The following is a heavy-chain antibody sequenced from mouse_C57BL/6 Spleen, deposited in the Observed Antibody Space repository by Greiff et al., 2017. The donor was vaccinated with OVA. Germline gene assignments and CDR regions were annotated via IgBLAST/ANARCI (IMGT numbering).Heavy chain of an antibody. V-gene: IGHV1-42*01. Sequence: EVQLQQSGPELVKPGASVKISCKASGYSFTGYYMNWVKQSPEKSLEWIGEINPSTGGTTYNQKFKAKATLTVDKSSSTAYMQLKSLTSEDSAVYYCAIHYYGSSGGGYWGQGTTLTVSS. J-gene: IGHJ2*01. CDR3: AIHYYGSSGGGY. D-gene: IGHD1-1*01. CDR2: INPSTGGT. CDR1: GYSFTGYY.